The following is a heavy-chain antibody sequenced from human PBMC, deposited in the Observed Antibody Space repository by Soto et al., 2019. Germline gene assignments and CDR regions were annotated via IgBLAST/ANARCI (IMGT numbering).Heavy chain of an antibody. Sequence: SQTLSLTCAISGDSVSSNSAAWNWIRQSPSRGLEWLGRTYYRSKWYNDYAVSVKSRITINPDTSKNQFSLQLNSVTPEDTAVYYCARESDVVVGAATRDRFYFDYCDQGTLVTVST. V-gene: IGHV6-1*01. D-gene: IGHD2-15*01. CDR2: TYYRSKWYN. CDR3: ARESDVVVGAATRDRFYFDY. J-gene: IGHJ4*02. CDR1: GDSVSSNSAA.